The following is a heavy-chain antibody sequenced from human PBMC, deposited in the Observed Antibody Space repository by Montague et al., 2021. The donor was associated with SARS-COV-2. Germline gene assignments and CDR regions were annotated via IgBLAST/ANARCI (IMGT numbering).Heavy chain of an antibody. Sequence: LSLSFAASGFIFSSYEMNWVRQAPGKGLEWISYISSSGGGSTKHYTYSVKGRFTISRDNAKNSLYLQMNSLRVEDTAIYYCARDRDWDDWCGMDVWGQGTTVTVSS. CDR1: GFIFSSYE. CDR3: ARDRDWDDWCGMDV. V-gene: IGHV3-48*03. J-gene: IGHJ6*02. D-gene: IGHD2-21*01. CDR2: ISSSGGGSTK.